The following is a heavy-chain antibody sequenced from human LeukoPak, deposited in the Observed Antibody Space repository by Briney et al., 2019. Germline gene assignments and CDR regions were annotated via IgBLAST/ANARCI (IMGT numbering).Heavy chain of an antibody. J-gene: IGHJ4*02. V-gene: IGHV3-30*04. CDR1: GFTFSSYA. CDR3: TTAVGYYGSGTYYPLEY. D-gene: IGHD3-10*01. Sequence: GGSLRLSCAASGFTFSSYAMHWVRQAPGVGLEWVAVISYDGSNKYYADSVKGRFTISRDNSKNTLYLQMNSLKTEDTAVYYCTTAVGYYGSGTYYPLEYWGQGTPVTVSS. CDR2: ISYDGSNK.